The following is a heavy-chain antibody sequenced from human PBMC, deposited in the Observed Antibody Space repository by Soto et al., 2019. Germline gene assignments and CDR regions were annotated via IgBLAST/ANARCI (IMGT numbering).Heavy chain of an antibody. Sequence: SGPTLVNPTQPLTLTCTFSAFSLSTNGVGVGWIRQPPGKPLEWLAVIYWNEDKRYSRSLKSRLSITKDTSKNQVVLTMTTMDPVDTAVYYCARDRWDSSGYYNYYYYGMDVWGQGTTVTVSS. D-gene: IGHD3-22*01. CDR2: IYWNEDK. CDR1: AFSLSTNGVG. V-gene: IGHV2-5*01. CDR3: ARDRWDSSGYYNYYYYGMDV. J-gene: IGHJ6*02.